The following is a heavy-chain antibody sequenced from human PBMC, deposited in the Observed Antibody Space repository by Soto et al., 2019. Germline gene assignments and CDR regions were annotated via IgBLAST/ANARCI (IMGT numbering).Heavy chain of an antibody. V-gene: IGHV4-59*08. Sequence: ASETLSLTCTVSGGSISSYYWSWIRQPPGKGLEWIGYIYYSGSTNYNPSLKSRVTISVDTSKNQFSLKLSSVTAADTAVYYCARRVAAKGYYYYYMDVWGKGTTVTVSS. J-gene: IGHJ6*03. CDR1: GGSISSYY. CDR2: IYYSGST. CDR3: ARRVAAKGYYYYYMDV. D-gene: IGHD2-15*01.